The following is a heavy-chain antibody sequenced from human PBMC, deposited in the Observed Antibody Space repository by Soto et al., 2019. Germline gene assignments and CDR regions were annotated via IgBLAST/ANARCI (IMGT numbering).Heavy chain of an antibody. J-gene: IGHJ6*02. CDR3: ARLFIVVAPGSYYTGLDV. V-gene: IGHV4-59*01. CDR2: ISSGGIP. CDR1: GGSINTYF. Sequence: QVQLQESGPRLVKPSETLSLSCTVSGGSINTYFWTWIRQAPGRGLEWLAYISSGGIPTYTPSLKSRLTISLDPSQSHFSLRLDSMTAADTATYYCARLFIVVAPGSYYTGLDVWGQGTAITVSS. D-gene: IGHD1-26*01.